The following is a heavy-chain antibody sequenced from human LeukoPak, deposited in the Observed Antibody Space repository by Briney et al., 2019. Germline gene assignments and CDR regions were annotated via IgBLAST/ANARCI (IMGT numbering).Heavy chain of an antibody. Sequence: ASVKVSCKASGYTFTSYAMHWMRQAPGQRLEWMGWINAGNGNTKYSQKFQGRVTITRDTSASTAYMELSSLRSEDTAVYYCARDRTFSSGWYADAFDIWGQGTMVTVSS. CDR2: INAGNGNT. CDR3: ARDRTFSSGWYADAFDI. CDR1: GYTFTSYA. V-gene: IGHV1-3*01. D-gene: IGHD6-19*01. J-gene: IGHJ3*02.